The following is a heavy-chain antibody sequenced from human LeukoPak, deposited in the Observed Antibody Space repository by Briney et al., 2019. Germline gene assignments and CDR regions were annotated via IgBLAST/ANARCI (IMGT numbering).Heavy chain of an antibody. Sequence: PSETLSLTCTVSGGSISSSTYYWGWIRQPPGKGLEWIGSIYYSGSSYYDPSLKSRVTISVDTSKNQFSLKLSSVTAADTAVYCCASLRSGWYDFDYWGQGTLVTVSS. J-gene: IGHJ4*02. CDR2: IYYSGSS. CDR1: GGSISSSTYY. V-gene: IGHV4-39*01. D-gene: IGHD6-19*01. CDR3: ASLRSGWYDFDY.